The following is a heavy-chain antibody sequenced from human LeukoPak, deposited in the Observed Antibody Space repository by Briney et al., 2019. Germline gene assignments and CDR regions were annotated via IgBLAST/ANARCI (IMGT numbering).Heavy chain of an antibody. CDR1: CGSISSGGYY. J-gene: IGHJ4*02. CDR3: ARDAPLTGPDY. CDR2: IYYSGST. Sequence: SETLSLTCTVSCGSISSGGYYWSWIRQHPGKGLEWIGYIYYSGSTYYNPSLKSRVTISVDTSKNQFSLKLSSVTAADTAVYYCARDAPLTGPDYWGQGTLVTVSS. V-gene: IGHV4-31*03. D-gene: IGHD3-10*01.